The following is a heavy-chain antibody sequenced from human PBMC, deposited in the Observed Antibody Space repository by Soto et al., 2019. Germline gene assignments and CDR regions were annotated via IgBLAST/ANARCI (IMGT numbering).Heavy chain of an antibody. CDR1: GFTFSSYW. CDR2: IKQDGSEK. J-gene: IGHJ6*03. D-gene: IGHD3-10*01. CDR3: ARDKPHLAYYGSGGPMDV. Sequence: EVQLVESGGGLVQPGGSLRLSCAASGFTFSSYWMSWVRQAPGKGLEWVANIKQDGSEKYYVDSVKGRFTISRDNAKNSLYQQLNSLRAEDTAVYYCARDKPHLAYYGSGGPMDVWGKGTTVTVSS. V-gene: IGHV3-7*01.